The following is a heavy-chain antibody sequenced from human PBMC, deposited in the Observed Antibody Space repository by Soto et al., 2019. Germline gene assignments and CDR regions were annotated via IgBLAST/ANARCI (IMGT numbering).Heavy chain of an antibody. CDR3: ARVVYYYDSSGYYSPLDY. CDR1: GYTFTSYG. Sequence: ASVKVSCKASGYTFTSYGISWVRQAPGQGLEWMGWISAYNGNTNYAQKLQGRVTMTTDTSTSTAYMELRSLRSDDTAVYYCARVVYYYDSSGYYSPLDYWGQGTLVSV. CDR2: ISAYNGNT. V-gene: IGHV1-18*01. J-gene: IGHJ4*02. D-gene: IGHD3-22*01.